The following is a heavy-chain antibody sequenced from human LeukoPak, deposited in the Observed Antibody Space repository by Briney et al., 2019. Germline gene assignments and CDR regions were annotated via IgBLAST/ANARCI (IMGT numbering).Heavy chain of an antibody. CDR1: GGSISSGGYS. V-gene: IGHV4-30-2*01. CDR3: AREGGYDSGWYYFDY. D-gene: IGHD6-19*01. Sequence: PSQTLSLTCAVPGGSISSGGYSWSWIRQPPGKGLEWIGYIYHSGSTYYNPSLKSRVTISVDRSKKQFSLKLSSVTAADTAVYYCAREGGYDSGWYYFDYWGQGTLVTVSS. CDR2: IYHSGST. J-gene: IGHJ4*02.